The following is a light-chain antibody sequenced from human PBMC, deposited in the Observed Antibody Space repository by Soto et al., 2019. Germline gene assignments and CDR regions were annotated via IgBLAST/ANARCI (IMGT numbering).Light chain of an antibody. V-gene: IGKV1-12*01. J-gene: IGKJ1*01. Sequence: DIQMTQSPSSVSASVGDRVTITCRASQGISSWLARYQQKPGKAPKLLIYGASSLQSGVPSRFSGSGYGTDFTLTISDLQPEDFATYYCQQANSFPWTFGQGSKVEIK. CDR1: QGISSW. CDR2: GAS. CDR3: QQANSFPWT.